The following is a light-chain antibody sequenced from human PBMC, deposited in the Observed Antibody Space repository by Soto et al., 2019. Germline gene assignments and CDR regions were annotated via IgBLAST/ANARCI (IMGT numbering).Light chain of an antibody. J-gene: IGKJ4*01. Sequence: DIQMTQSPSSVSASVGDRVTITCRASQGISSWLAWYHQKPGKAPKLLIYAASSLQSGVPSRFSGSGSWTDFTIKISRMQTEDVETYYCQQANSFPINLAGGPKVDIK. CDR1: QGISSW. CDR3: QQANSFPIN. CDR2: AAS. V-gene: IGKV1-12*01.